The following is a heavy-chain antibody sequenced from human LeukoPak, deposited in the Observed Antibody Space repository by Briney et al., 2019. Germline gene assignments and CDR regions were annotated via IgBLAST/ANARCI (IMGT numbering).Heavy chain of an antibody. CDR3: ARRSSGGSYWD. Sequence: GESLKISCKGSGYSFTSYWIAWVRQMPGKGLEWMAIIYPGDSETRYSPSFQGQVTISADKSITTAYLQWRSLKASDTAMYYCARRSSGGSYWDWGQGTLVTVSS. V-gene: IGHV5-51*01. J-gene: IGHJ4*02. CDR2: IYPGDSET. D-gene: IGHD1-26*01. CDR1: GYSFTSYW.